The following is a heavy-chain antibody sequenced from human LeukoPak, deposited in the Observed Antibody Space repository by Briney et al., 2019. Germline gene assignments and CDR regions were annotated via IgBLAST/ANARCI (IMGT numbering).Heavy chain of an antibody. Sequence: SETLSLTCSVSGGSVGSNYWSWVRQPPGKGLEWIGEINHSGSTNYNPSLKSRVTVSVDTSKNQFSLKLSSVTAADTALYYCARVSDSSGRGLDYWGQGTLVTVSS. J-gene: IGHJ4*02. V-gene: IGHV4-34*01. CDR2: INHSGST. CDR3: ARVSDSSGRGLDY. CDR1: GGSVGSNY. D-gene: IGHD3-22*01.